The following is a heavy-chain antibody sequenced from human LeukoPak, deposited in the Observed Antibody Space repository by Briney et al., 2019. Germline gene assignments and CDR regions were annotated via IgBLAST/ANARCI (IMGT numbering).Heavy chain of an antibody. CDR2: ISYDGSNK. J-gene: IGHJ4*02. Sequence: GGSLRLSCAASGFTFSSYAIHWVRQAPGKGLEWVAVISYDGSNKYYADSVKGRFTISRDNAKNSLYLQMNSLRAEDTAVYYCARDPPDSSGWYAPLDYWGQGTLVTVSS. CDR1: GFTFSSYA. V-gene: IGHV3-30-3*01. CDR3: ARDPPDSSGWYAPLDY. D-gene: IGHD6-19*01.